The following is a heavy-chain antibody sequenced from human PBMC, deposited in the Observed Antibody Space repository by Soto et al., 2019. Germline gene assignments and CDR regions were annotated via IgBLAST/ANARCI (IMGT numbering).Heavy chain of an antibody. J-gene: IGHJ6*02. CDR2: ACYRSKWYI. CDR1: GDSVSSDSAA. D-gene: IGHD4-17*01. Sequence: SQTLSLTCAISGDSVSSDSAAWNWIRQSPSRGLEWLGRACYRSKWYIEYAPSVNSRITINPDTSKNQLSLQLISVNPEDTAVYYCVRSRVFLVGTSVTNYYYYYCMDVLGQGTTGTGSS. CDR3: VRSRVFLVGTSVTNYYYYYCMDV. V-gene: IGHV6-1*01.